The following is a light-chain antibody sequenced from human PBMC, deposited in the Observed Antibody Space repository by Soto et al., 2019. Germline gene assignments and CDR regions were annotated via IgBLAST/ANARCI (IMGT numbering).Light chain of an antibody. Sequence: QSALTQPASVSGSPGQSITISCTGTSSDVGSYNLVSWYQQHPGKAPKLMIYEVSNRPSGVSNRFSGSKSGNTASLTISGLQPEDEAHYYCTSFTSSNTWVFGGGTKLTVL. V-gene: IGLV2-14*02. CDR2: EVS. J-gene: IGLJ3*02. CDR3: TSFTSSNTWV. CDR1: SSDVGSYNL.